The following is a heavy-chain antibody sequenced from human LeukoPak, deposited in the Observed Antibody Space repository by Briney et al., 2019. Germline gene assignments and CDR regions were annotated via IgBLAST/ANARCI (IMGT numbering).Heavy chain of an antibody. V-gene: IGHV3-23*01. J-gene: IGHJ4*02. CDR1: GFTFSSYA. CDR3: ATTYGLPYSSRWLDY. Sequence: GGSLRLSCAASGFTFSSYAMSWVRQAPVKGLEWVSAISGSGGSTYYADSVKGRFTISRDNSKNTLYLQMNSLRAEDTAVYYRATTYGLPYSSRWLDYWGQGTLVTVSS. CDR2: ISGSGGST. D-gene: IGHD6-19*01.